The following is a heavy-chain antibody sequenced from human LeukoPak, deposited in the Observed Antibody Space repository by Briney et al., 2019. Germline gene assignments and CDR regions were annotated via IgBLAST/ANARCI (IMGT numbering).Heavy chain of an antibody. CDR1: GYTFISYG. CDR3: ARGEVDTAMATQSYYMDV. Sequence: ASVKVSCKASGYTFISYGISWVRQAPGQGLEWMGWISAYSGDTNYAQKFQGRVTITTDESTSTAYMELSSLRSEDTAVYYCARGEVDTAMATQSYYMDVWGKGTTVTVSS. D-gene: IGHD5-18*01. J-gene: IGHJ6*03. V-gene: IGHV1-18*01. CDR2: ISAYSGDT.